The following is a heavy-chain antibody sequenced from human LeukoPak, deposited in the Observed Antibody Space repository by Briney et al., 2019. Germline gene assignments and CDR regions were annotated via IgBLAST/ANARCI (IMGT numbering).Heavy chain of an antibody. J-gene: IGHJ6*03. CDR3: ARGSYYDGSGYYWWGYYYYYMDV. D-gene: IGHD3-22*01. V-gene: IGHV4-34*01. CDR2: INHSGST. Sequence: PSETLSLTCAVYGGSFSGYYWSWIRQPPGKGLEWIGEINHSGSTNYNPSLKSRVTISVDTSKNQFSLKLSSVTAADTAVYYCARGSYYDGSGYYWWGYYYYYMDVWGKGTTVTVSS. CDR1: GGSFSGYY.